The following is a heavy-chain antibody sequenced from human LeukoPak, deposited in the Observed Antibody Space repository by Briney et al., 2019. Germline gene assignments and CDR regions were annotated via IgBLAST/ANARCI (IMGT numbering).Heavy chain of an antibody. CDR2: ISWNSGSI. CDR1: GFTFDDYA. Sequence: GRSLRLSCAASGFTFDDYAMHWVRQAPGKGLEWVSGISWNSGSIGYADSVKGRFTISRDNAKNTLYLQMNSLRAEDTAVYYCARDVDYYGSGSSFDYWGQGTLVTVSS. V-gene: IGHV3-9*01. CDR3: ARDVDYYGSGSSFDY. D-gene: IGHD3-10*01. J-gene: IGHJ4*02.